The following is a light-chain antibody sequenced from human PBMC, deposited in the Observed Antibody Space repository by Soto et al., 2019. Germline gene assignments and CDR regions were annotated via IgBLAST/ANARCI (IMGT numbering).Light chain of an antibody. J-gene: IGLJ2*01. Sequence: QSALTQPPSASGSPGQSVTISCTGTNSDVGGSTYVSWYQQHPGKAPKLMIYEVIKRPSGVPDRFSGSRSGNTASLTVSGLQADDEADYYCSSNVGGTNSKIFGGGTKLTVL. CDR1: NSDVGGSTY. V-gene: IGLV2-8*01. CDR2: EVI. CDR3: SSNVGGTNSKI.